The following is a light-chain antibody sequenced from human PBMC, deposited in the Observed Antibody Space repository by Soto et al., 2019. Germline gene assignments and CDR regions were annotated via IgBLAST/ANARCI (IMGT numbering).Light chain of an antibody. J-gene: IGLJ3*02. CDR1: NSDVGGYNY. CDR2: DVS. Sequence: QSALTQPASVSGSPGQSITISCTGTNSDVGGYNYVSWYQQHPGKAPKLLIYDVSSRPSGLSNRFSGSKSGNTASLIISGLQAEDEADYYCQAYDYSLTASVFGGGTQLTVL. CDR3: QAYDYSLTASV. V-gene: IGLV2-14*03.